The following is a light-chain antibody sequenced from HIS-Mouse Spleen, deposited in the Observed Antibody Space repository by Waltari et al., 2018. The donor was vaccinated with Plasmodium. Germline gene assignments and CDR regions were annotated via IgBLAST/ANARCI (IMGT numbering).Light chain of an antibody. CDR2: GAS. V-gene: IGKV3-11*01. Sequence: IVFTHAPATLSLSPGERAPLSCRASQSVSSYLAWYQQKPGQAPRLLIYGASNRATGIPARFSGSGSGTEFTLTISSLEPEDFAVYYCQQRSNWPALTFGGGTKVEIK. CDR1: QSVSSY. CDR3: QQRSNWPALT. J-gene: IGKJ4*01.